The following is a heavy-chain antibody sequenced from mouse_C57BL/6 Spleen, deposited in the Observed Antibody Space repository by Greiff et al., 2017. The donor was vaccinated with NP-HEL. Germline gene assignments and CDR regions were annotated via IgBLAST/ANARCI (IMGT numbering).Heavy chain of an antibody. Sequence: VHVQQSGAELVRPGASVKLSCTASGFNIKDDYMHWVKQRPEQGLEWIGWIDPENGDTEYASKFQGKATITADTSSNTAYLQLSSLTSEDTAVYYWTSPGRVYAMDYWGQGTSVTVSA. V-gene: IGHV14-4*01. CDR2: IDPENGDT. CDR3: TSPGRVYAMDY. CDR1: GFNIKDDY. J-gene: IGHJ4*01. D-gene: IGHD4-1*01.